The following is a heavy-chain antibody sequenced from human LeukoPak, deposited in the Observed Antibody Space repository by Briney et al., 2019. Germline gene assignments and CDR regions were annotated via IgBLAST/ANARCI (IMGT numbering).Heavy chain of an antibody. CDR1: GFTFSTHW. CDR3: ARDFYSRGY. Sequence: PGGSLRLSCAASGFTFSTHWRHWVRQAPGKGLVWVSRINTDGSSRSYADSVKGRFTISRDNAKNTLYLQMNSLRAEDTAVYYCARDFYSRGYWGQGTLVTVSS. J-gene: IGHJ4*02. D-gene: IGHD2-15*01. CDR2: INTDGSSR. V-gene: IGHV3-74*01.